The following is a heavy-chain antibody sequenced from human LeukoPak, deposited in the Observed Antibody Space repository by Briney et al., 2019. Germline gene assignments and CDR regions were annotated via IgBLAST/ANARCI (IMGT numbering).Heavy chain of an antibody. D-gene: IGHD5-18*01. J-gene: IGHJ5*02. CDR3: ARMDTAMVYNWFDP. Sequence: GASVKVFCKASGYTFITYGITWVRQAPGQGLEWMGWISAYNGNTNYAQKLQGRVTMTTDTSTSTAYMELRSLRSDDTAVYYCARMDTAMVYNWFDPWGQGTLVTVSS. CDR2: ISAYNGNT. V-gene: IGHV1-18*01. CDR1: GYTFITYG.